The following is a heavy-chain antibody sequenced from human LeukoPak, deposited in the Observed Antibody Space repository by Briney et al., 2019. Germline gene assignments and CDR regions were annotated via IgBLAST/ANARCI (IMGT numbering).Heavy chain of an antibody. J-gene: IGHJ4*02. CDR3: PKYSYAY. CDR1: GFTFSNAW. V-gene: IGHV3-15*01. D-gene: IGHD5-18*01. Sequence: PGGSLRLSCAAPGFTFSNAWMSWVRQAPGKGLEWVGRIKSKTDGGTTEYAAPVKGRFTISRDDSKNTLYLQMHSLKTEHTAVYYCPKYSYAYWGQGTLVTVSS. CDR2: IKSKTDGGTT.